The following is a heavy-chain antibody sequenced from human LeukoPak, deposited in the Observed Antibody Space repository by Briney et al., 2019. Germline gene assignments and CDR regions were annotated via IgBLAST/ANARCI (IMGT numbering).Heavy chain of an antibody. D-gene: IGHD6-13*01. CDR2: IYYSGST. CDR3: ARESRAAAGEPDFDY. V-gene: IGHV4-59*01. J-gene: IGHJ4*02. CDR1: GGSISSYY. Sequence: PSETLSLTCTVSGGSISSYYWSWIRQPPGKGLEWIGYIYYSGSTNYNPSLKSRVTISVDTSKNQFSLKLSSVTAADTAVYYCARESRAAAGEPDFDYWGQGTLVTVSS.